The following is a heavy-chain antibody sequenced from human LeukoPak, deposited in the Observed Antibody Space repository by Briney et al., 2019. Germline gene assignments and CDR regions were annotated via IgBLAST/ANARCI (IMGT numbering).Heavy chain of an antibody. CDR2: ISGSGGTT. V-gene: IGHV3-23*01. J-gene: IGHJ4*02. D-gene: IGHD6-19*01. CDR3: AKLRSSGWFDPCDH. Sequence: SGGSLRLSCAASGFTFSTYAMSWVRQAPGKGLEWVSGISGSGGTTYYADSLKGRFTISRDSSKNTVYLQMNSLRAEDTAVYYCAKLRSSGWFDPCDHWGQGTLVTVSS. CDR1: GFTFSTYA.